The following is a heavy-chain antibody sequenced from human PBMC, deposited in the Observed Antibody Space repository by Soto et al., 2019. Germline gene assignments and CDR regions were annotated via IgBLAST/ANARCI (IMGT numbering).Heavy chain of an antibody. CDR2: IYQSGVT. V-gene: IGHV4-30-2*01. CDR1: GDSYSISTFS. D-gene: IGHD6-19*01. CDR3: AGMPYTSGLRFDP. J-gene: IGHJ5*02. Sequence: SETLSLTCNMSGDSYSISTFSWSWIRQPPGKALQWIGFIYQSGVTSYSPSLASRVSISLDRSNNQCSLKLKSVTAADTAVYFCAGMPYTSGLRFDPWGPGTLVTVSS.